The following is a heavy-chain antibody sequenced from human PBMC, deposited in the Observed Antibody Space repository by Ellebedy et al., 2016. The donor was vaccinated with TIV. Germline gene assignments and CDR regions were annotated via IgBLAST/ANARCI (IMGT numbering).Heavy chain of an antibody. CDR3: ARHERGIVGATGGYYYYYGMDV. CDR2: ISYSGST. CDR1: GGSISGYY. Sequence: SETLSLTCTVSGGSISGYYWSWIRQPPGKGLEWVGYISYSGSTNYNPSLKSRVTISVDTSKNQFSLKLSSVTAADTAVYYCARHERGIVGATGGYYYYYGMDVWGQGTTVTVSS. J-gene: IGHJ6*02. V-gene: IGHV4-59*01. D-gene: IGHD1-26*01.